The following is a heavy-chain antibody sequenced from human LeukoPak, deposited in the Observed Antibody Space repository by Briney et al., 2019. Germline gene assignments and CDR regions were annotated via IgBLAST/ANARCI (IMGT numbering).Heavy chain of an antibody. Sequence: PGGSLRLSCAASGFTFSIYWMHWVRQGPGKGLVWVSRINTDGSSTTYADSVKGRFTISRDNAKNTLYLQMNSLSAEDTAVYYCARGYSSPYRIDYWGQGTLVTVSS. CDR1: GFTFSIYW. CDR3: ARGYSSPYRIDY. D-gene: IGHD6-6*01. CDR2: INTDGSST. V-gene: IGHV3-74*01. J-gene: IGHJ4*02.